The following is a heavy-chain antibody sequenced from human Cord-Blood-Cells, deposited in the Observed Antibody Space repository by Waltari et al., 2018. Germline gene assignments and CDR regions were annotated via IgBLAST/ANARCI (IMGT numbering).Heavy chain of an antibody. J-gene: IGHJ4*02. CDR1: GYTFTSYD. CDR3: ARTKRYCSSTSCEYYFDY. Sequence: QVQLVQSGAEVKKPGASVKVSCKASGYTFTSYDIHWLRQATRQRLEWMGWMNPNSGNTGYAQKFQGRVTITRNTSISTAYMELSSLRSEDTAVYYCARTKRYCSSTSCEYYFDYWGQGTLVTVSS. V-gene: IGHV1-8*03. D-gene: IGHD2-2*01. CDR2: MNPNSGNT.